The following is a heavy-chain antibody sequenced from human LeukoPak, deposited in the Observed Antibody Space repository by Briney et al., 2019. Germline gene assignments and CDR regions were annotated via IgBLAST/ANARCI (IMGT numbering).Heavy chain of an antibody. CDR2: IYYSGST. Sequence: SETLSLTCTVSGGSISSYYWSWLRQPPGKGLEWIGYIYYSGSTNYNPSLKSRVTISVDTSKNQFSLKLSPVTAADTAVYYCAREQGQLPIDYWGQGTLVTVSS. CDR3: AREQGQLPIDY. D-gene: IGHD2-2*01. V-gene: IGHV4-59*12. J-gene: IGHJ4*02. CDR1: GGSISSYY.